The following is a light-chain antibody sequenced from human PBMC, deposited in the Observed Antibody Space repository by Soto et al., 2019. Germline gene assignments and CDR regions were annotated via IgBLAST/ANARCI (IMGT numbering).Light chain of an antibody. CDR3: QQYNNWPPIT. CDR2: DAS. V-gene: IGKV3-15*01. J-gene: IGKJ4*01. CDR1: QGVSRN. Sequence: EIVMTQSPATLSVSPGERATLSCRASQGVSRNLAWYQQKPGQAPRLLIYDASTRATGIPARFSGSGSETEFTLTISSLQSEDFAIYYCQQYNNWPPITFGGGTKVDIK.